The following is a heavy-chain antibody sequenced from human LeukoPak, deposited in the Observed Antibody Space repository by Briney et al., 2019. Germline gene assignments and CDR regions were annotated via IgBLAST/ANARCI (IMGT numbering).Heavy chain of an antibody. CDR1: GGSISSGGYY. V-gene: IGHV4-31*03. CDR2: IYYSGST. J-gene: IGHJ6*03. D-gene: IGHD3-22*01. CDR3: ARHGMYYYDSSGYSVYYYYMDV. Sequence: KPSQTLSLTCTVSGGSISSGGYYWSWIRQHPGKGLEWIGYIYYSGSTYYNPSLKSRVTISVDTSKNQFSLKLSSVTAADTAVYYCARHGMYYYDSSGYSVYYYYMDVWGKGTTVTVSS.